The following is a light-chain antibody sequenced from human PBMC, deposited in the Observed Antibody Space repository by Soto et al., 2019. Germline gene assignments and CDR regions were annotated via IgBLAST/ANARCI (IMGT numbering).Light chain of an antibody. Sequence: EIVLTQSPGTLSLSPGERATLSCRASQSVRDSHLAWYQQKPGQAPSLLIYETSSRATGIPDRFRGSGSGTAFALPITRVEPQDVAMYFCQQYGSSPGTFGQGNKVEI. J-gene: IGKJ1*01. CDR2: ETS. CDR1: QSVRDSH. CDR3: QQYGSSPGT. V-gene: IGKV3-20*01.